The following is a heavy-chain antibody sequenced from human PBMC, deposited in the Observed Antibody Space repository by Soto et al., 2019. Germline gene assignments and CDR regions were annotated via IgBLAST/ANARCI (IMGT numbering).Heavy chain of an antibody. CDR2: IRSKAYGGTT. CDR1: GGSIRTYY. Sequence: LSLTCAVSGGSIRTYYWSWFRQAPGKGLEWVGFIRSKAYGGTTEYAASVKGRFTISRDDSKSIAYLQMNSLKTEDTAVYYCTRIPQIRGVSNDAFDIWGLGTMVTVSS. D-gene: IGHD3-10*01. J-gene: IGHJ3*02. CDR3: TRIPQIRGVSNDAFDI. V-gene: IGHV3-49*02.